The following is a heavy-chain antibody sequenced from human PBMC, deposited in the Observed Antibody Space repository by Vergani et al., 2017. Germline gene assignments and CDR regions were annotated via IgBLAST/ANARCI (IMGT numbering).Heavy chain of an antibody. CDR2: INTNTGNP. CDR3: ARGRGGKSSSWYGYYYYYGMDV. J-gene: IGHJ6*04. D-gene: IGHD6-13*01. CDR1: GYTFTSYA. Sequence: QVQLVQSGAEVKKPGSSVKVSCKASGYTFTSYAMNWVRQAPGQGLEWMGWINTNTGNPTYAQGFTGRFVFSLDTSVSTAYLQISSLKAEDTAVYYCARGRGGKSSSWYGYYYYYGMDVWGKGTTVTVAS. V-gene: IGHV7-4-1*02.